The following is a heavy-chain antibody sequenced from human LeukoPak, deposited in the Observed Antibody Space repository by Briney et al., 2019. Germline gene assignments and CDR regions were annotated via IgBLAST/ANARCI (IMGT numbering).Heavy chain of an antibody. V-gene: IGHV1-69*05. D-gene: IGHD3-10*01. CDR1: GGTFSSYA. Sequence: SVKVSCKASGGTFSSYAISWVRQAPGQGLEWMGRIIPIFGTANYAQKFQGRVTITTDESTSTAYMELSSLRSEDTAVYYCARDGQCRGGFDPWGQGTLVTVSS. CDR3: ARDGQCRGGFDP. J-gene: IGHJ5*02. CDR2: IIPIFGTA.